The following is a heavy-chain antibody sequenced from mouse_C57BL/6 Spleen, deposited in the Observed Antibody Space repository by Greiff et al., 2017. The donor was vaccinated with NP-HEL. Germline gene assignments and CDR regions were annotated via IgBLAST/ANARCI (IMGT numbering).Heavy chain of an antibody. V-gene: IGHV1-4*01. Sequence: QVQLQQSGAELARPGASVKMSCKASGYTFTSYTMHWVKQRPGQGLEWIGYINPSSGYTKYNQKFKDKATLTADKSSSTAYMQLSSLTSEDSVVYYCAHYYGSSPMYYFDYWGQGTTLTVSS. CDR3: AHYYGSSPMYYFDY. CDR2: INPSSGYT. J-gene: IGHJ2*01. CDR1: GYTFTSYT. D-gene: IGHD1-1*01.